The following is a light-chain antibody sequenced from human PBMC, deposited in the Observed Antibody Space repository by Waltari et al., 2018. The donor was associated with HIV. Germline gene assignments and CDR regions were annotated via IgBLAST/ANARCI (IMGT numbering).Light chain of an antibody. J-gene: IGKJ4*01. CDR3: QQYRYWPPFT. V-gene: IGKV3-15*01. Sequence: EIVLTQSPATLSVSPGERANNDLAWYQQKPGQAPRRLIYAASTRATGIPARYSGSGSGTEFTLTISSLQSEDFAVYYCQQYRYWPPFTFGGGTKVDIK. CDR2: AAS. CDR1: D.